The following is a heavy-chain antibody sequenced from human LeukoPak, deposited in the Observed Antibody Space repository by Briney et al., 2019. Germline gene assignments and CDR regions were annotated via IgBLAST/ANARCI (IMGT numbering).Heavy chain of an antibody. V-gene: IGHV3-30*19. CDR1: GFTFSSYG. D-gene: IGHD2-2*02. CDR2: IWYDGSNK. J-gene: IGHJ6*02. Sequence: GGSLRLSCAASGFTFSSYGMHWVRQAPGKGLEWVAVIWYDGSNKYYADSVKGRFTISRDNSKNTLHLQMNSLTAEDTAVYYCAREGYCSSTNCYTPYYYYGMDVWGQGTTVTVSS. CDR3: AREGYCSSTNCYTPYYYYGMDV.